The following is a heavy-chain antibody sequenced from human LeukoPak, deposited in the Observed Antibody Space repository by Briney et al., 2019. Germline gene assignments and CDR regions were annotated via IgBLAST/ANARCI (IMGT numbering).Heavy chain of an antibody. CDR3: ASGIAAAGPIPGYFDL. CDR1: GGSISSSSYF. D-gene: IGHD6-13*01. CDR2: IYYSGST. Sequence: SETLSLTCTVSGGSISSSSYFLGGTRQPPGKGLDWIGSIYYSGSTNYNPSLKSRVTISVDTSKTQFSLKLSSVTAADTAVYYCASGIAAAGPIPGYFDLWGRGTLVTVSS. J-gene: IGHJ2*01. V-gene: IGHV4-39*07.